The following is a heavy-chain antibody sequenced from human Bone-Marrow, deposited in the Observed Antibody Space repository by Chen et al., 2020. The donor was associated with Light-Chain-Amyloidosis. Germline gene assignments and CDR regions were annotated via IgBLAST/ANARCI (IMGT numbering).Heavy chain of an antibody. D-gene: IGHD4-17*01. V-gene: IGHV3-15*01. Sequence: EVQLVESGGGLVKPGGSLRLSCAASGFTFSNAWMSWVRQAPGKGLGWVGRIKSKTDGGTTAYAAPVKGRFTISRDDSKNTLYLQMNSLKTEDTAVYYCTTSPNDYGDYYFDYWGQGTLVTVSS. J-gene: IGHJ4*02. CDR1: GFTFSNAW. CDR3: TTSPNDYGDYYFDY. CDR2: IKSKTDGGTT.